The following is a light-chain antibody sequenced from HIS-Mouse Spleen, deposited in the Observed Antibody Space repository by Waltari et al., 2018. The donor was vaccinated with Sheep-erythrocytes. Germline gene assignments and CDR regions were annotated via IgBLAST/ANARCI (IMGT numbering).Light chain of an antibody. CDR2: EGS. CDR1: SSDVGRYNL. Sequence: QSALTQPASVSGSPGQSITISCTGTSSDVGRYNLVSWYQQHPGKAPKLMFYEGSKRHSGVCYRFSGSKSGNKASLTISGLQAEDEADYYCCSYAGSSTLVFGGGTKLTVL. CDR3: CSYAGSSTLV. J-gene: IGLJ2*01. V-gene: IGLV2-23*01.